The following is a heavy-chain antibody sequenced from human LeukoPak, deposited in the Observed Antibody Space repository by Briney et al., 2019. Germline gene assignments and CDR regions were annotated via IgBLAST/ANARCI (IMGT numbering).Heavy chain of an antibody. Sequence: GGSLRLSCAASGFTFSSYGMHWVRQAPGKGLEWAAFIRYDGSNKYYADSVKGRFTISRDNAKNSLYLQLSSLRAEDTAVYYCATTRAPSNGRVLYYMDVWGKGTTVTVSS. CDR1: GFTFSSYG. V-gene: IGHV3-30*02. CDR2: IRYDGSNK. CDR3: ATTRAPSNGRVLYYMDV. D-gene: IGHD3-3*01. J-gene: IGHJ6*03.